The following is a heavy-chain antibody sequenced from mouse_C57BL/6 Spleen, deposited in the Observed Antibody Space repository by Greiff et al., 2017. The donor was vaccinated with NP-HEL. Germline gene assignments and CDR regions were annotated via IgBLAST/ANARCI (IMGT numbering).Heavy chain of an antibody. CDR2: INPNNGGT. Sequence: VQLQQSGPELVKPGASVKIPCKASGYTFTDYNMDWVKQSHGKSLEWIGDINPNNGGTIYNQKFKGKATLTVDKSSSTAYMELRSLTSEDTAVYYCARGLYYGSSYGYFDYWGQGTTLTVSS. CDR3: ARGLYYGSSYGYFDY. D-gene: IGHD1-1*01. J-gene: IGHJ2*01. V-gene: IGHV1-18*01. CDR1: GYTFTDYN.